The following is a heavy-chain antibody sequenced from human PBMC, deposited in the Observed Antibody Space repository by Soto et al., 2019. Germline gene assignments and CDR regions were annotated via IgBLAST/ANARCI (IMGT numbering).Heavy chain of an antibody. CDR2: IYGGGST. V-gene: IGHV3-66*01. D-gene: IGHD3-3*01. CDR3: ARDFFPPVRDYYYMDV. Sequence: GGSLRLSCAASGFTVSSNYMSWVLQAPGKGLEWVSVIYGGGSTYYADSVKGRFTISRDNSKNTLYLQMNSLRAEDTAVYYCARDFFPPVRDYYYMDVWGKGTTVTVSS. CDR1: GFTVSSNY. J-gene: IGHJ6*03.